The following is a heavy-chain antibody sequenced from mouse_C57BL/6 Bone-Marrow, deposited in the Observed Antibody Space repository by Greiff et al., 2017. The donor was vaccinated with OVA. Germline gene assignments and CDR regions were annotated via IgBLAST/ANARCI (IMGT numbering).Heavy chain of an antibody. CDR3: ERTYGYSAWFAY. Sequence: QVQLQQPGAELVKPGASVKMSCKASGYTFTSYWITWVKQRPGQGLEWIGDIYPGSGSTNYNEKFKSKATLTVDTSSSTAYMQLSSLTSEDYAVYYCERTYGYSAWFAYWGQGTLVTVSA. J-gene: IGHJ3*01. V-gene: IGHV1-55*01. CDR2: IYPGSGST. CDR1: GYTFTSYW. D-gene: IGHD2-2*01.